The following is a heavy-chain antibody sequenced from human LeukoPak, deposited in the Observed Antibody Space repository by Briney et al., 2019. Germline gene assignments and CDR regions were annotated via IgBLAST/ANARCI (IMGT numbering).Heavy chain of an antibody. CDR3: ARHSGSYRCFDY. Sequence: QPGGSLRLSCAASGFTFSSYEMNWVRQAPGKRLEWVSYISSSGSTIYYADSVKGRFTISRDNAKNSLYLQMNSLRAEDTAVYYCARHSGSYRCFDYWGQGTLVTVSS. J-gene: IGHJ4*02. D-gene: IGHD1-26*01. CDR2: ISSSGSTI. CDR1: GFTFSSYE. V-gene: IGHV3-48*03.